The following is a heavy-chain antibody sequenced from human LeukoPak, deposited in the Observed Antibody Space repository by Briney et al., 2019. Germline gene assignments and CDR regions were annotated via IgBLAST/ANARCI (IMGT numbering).Heavy chain of an antibody. D-gene: IGHD3-22*01. CDR1: GGSIISYY. CDR2: IYPSGST. Sequence: SETLSLTCTVSGGSIISYYWSWVWQSAGKGLEWIGRIYPSGSTEYNTSLKSRVPMSVDMSKKQFSLKLTSVTAADTAVYYCARLKFYDSTGYTPGYYMDVWGKGTTVTVSS. V-gene: IGHV4-4*07. J-gene: IGHJ6*03. CDR3: ARLKFYDSTGYTPGYYMDV.